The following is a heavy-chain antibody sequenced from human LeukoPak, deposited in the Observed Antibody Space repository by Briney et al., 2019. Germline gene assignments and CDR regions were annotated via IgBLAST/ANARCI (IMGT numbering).Heavy chain of an antibody. J-gene: IGHJ3*02. CDR3: AKDPDYYDTNGFDT. D-gene: IGHD3-22*01. Sequence: GGSLRLSCAASGFTFINAWMSWVRQSPGKGLEWVARIKNRADGGTTDYAAFVKGRFTISRDDYNSILYLQLNSARADDTAVYYCAKDPDYYDTNGFDTWGQGTMVTVSS. V-gene: IGHV3-15*01. CDR1: GFTFINAW. CDR2: IKNRADGGTT.